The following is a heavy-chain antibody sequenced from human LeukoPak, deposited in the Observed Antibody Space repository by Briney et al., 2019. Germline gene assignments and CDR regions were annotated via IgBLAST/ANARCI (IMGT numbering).Heavy chain of an antibody. CDR2: INHSGST. V-gene: IGHV4-34*01. Sequence: PSETLSLTCAVYGGSFSGYYWSWIRQPPGKGLEWIGEINHSGSTNYNPSLKSRVTISVDTSKNQFSLKLSSVTAADTAVYYCATAVPAAPDYYYYYTDVWGKGTTVIISS. J-gene: IGHJ6*03. CDR1: GGSFSGYY. D-gene: IGHD2-2*01. CDR3: ATAVPAAPDYYYYYTDV.